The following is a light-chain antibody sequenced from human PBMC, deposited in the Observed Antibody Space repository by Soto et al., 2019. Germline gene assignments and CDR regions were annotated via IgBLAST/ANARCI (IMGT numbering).Light chain of an antibody. CDR3: QRYNSAPRT. CDR1: QGISNY. J-gene: IGKJ1*01. V-gene: IGKV1-27*01. Sequence: DIQMTQSPSSLSASVGDRATITCRASQGISNYLAWYQQKPGQVPKLLIYGASTLQSGVPIRFSGSGSGTDFTLTISSLQPEDVAIYYCQRYNSAPRTFGQGTKVDIK. CDR2: GAS.